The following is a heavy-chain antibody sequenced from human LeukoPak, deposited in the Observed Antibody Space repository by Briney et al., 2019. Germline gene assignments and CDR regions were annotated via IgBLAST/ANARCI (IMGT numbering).Heavy chain of an antibody. V-gene: IGHV1-69*04. D-gene: IGHD5-18*01. CDR2: IIPILGIA. CDR3: ARGEEDTASFDY. CDR1: GGTFSSYA. J-gene: IGHJ4*02. Sequence: ASVKVSCKASGGTFSSYAISWVRQAPGQGLEWMGRIIPILGIANYAQKFQGRVTITADKSTSTACMELSSLRSEDTAVYYCARGEEDTASFDYWGQGTLVTVSS.